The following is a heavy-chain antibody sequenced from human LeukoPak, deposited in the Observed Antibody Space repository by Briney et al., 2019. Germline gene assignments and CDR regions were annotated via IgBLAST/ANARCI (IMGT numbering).Heavy chain of an antibody. V-gene: IGHV4-59*01. CDR2: IFSVRT. D-gene: IGHD3-3*01. CDR1: GDSINDYY. Sequence: PSETLSLTCTVSGDSINDYYWSWIRQPPGKGLEWIGYIFSVRTNYNPSFKSRVTISLDISKNQFSLKLTSVTAEDTAVYYCARAYYDFWSGYLGDYWGQGTLVTVSS. J-gene: IGHJ4*02. CDR3: ARAYYDFWSGYLGDY.